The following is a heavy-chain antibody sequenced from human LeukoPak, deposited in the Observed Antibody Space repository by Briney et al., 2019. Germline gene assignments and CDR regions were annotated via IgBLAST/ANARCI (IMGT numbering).Heavy chain of an antibody. D-gene: IGHD5-18*01. J-gene: IGHJ6*02. CDR3: ARGYSYGSDYYYGMDV. V-gene: IGHV1-18*01. Sequence: ASVKVSCKASGGTFSSYAISWVRQAPGQGLEWMGWISGYNGNTKYAQKVQGRVTMTTDTSTSTAYMELRSLRSDDTAVYYCARGYSYGSDYYYGMDVWGQGTTVTVSS. CDR1: GGTFSSYA. CDR2: ISGYNGNT.